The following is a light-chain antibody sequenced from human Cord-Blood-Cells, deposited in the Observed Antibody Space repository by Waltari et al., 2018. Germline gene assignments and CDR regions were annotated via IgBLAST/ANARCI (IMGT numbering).Light chain of an antibody. CDR2: AAS. Sequence: DIQMTQSPSSLSASVGGRVIITCRTSQSISSYLNWYQQKPGKAPKLLIYAASSVQSGVPSRFSGSGYGTDFTLTISSLQPEDVATYYCQQSYSTPYTFGQGTKLEIK. CDR3: QQSYSTPYT. V-gene: IGKV1-39*01. J-gene: IGKJ2*01. CDR1: QSISSY.